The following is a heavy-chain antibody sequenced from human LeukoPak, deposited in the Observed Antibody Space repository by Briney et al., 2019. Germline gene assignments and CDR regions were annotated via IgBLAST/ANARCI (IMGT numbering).Heavy chain of an antibody. CDR2: IYSGGST. D-gene: IGHD4-17*01. J-gene: IGHJ4*02. CDR3: ARDFDYGDSAYYFDY. CDR1: GFTVSSNY. Sequence: GGSLRLSCAASGFTVSSNYMSWVRQAPGKGLEWVSVIYSGGSTYYADSGKGRSTISRDNSKNTLYLQMNSLRAEDRAVYYCARDFDYGDSAYYFDYWGEGSLVAVSS. V-gene: IGHV3-66*02.